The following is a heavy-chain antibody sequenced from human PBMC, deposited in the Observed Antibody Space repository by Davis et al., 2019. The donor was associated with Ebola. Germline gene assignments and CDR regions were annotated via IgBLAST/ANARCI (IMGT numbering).Heavy chain of an antibody. CDR2: ISSSRSYI. Sequence: GGSLRLSCAASGFTFSSYSVNWVRQAPGKGLEWVSSISSSRSYIYYADSVKGRFTISRDNAKNSLYLQMNSLRAEDTAVYYCAVVGATVYWGQGTLVTVSS. CDR1: GFTFSSYS. D-gene: IGHD1-26*01. V-gene: IGHV3-21*01. J-gene: IGHJ4*02. CDR3: AVVGATVY.